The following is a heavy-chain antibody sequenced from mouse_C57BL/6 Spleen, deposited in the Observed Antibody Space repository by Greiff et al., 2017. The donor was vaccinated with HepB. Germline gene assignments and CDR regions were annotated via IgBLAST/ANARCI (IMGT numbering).Heavy chain of an antibody. V-gene: IGHV1-82*01. Sequence: LQESGPELVKPGASVKISCKASGYAFSSSWMNWVKQRPGKGLEWIGRIYPGDGDTNYNGKFKGKATLTADKSSSTAYMQLSSLTSEDSAVYFCARSELGRNAMDYWGQGTSVTVSS. J-gene: IGHJ4*01. CDR1: GYAFSSSW. CDR2: IYPGDGDT. D-gene: IGHD4-1*01. CDR3: ARSELGRNAMDY.